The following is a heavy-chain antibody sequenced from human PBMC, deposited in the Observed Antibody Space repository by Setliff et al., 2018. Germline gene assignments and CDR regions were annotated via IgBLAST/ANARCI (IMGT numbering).Heavy chain of an antibody. V-gene: IGHV3-11*04. Sequence: GGSLRLSCAASGFTLGDYYMTWIRQAPGKGLEWVSHISSSGRTIFYADSVKGRFIISRDNAKNSVYLQMNSLRGEDTAVYFCTNWNPPGFWGQGTLVTVSS. CDR3: TNWNPPGF. J-gene: IGHJ4*02. CDR1: GFTLGDYY. D-gene: IGHD1-20*01. CDR2: ISSSGRTI.